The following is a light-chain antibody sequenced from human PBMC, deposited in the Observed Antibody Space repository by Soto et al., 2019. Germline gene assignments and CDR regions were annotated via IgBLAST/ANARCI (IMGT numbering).Light chain of an antibody. CDR2: AAS. Sequence: IPLTQSPSSLSASVGDRVTITCRASQGISSYLAWYQQKPGTAPKLLIYAASTLQSGVPSRFSGSGSGTDFTLTISSLQPEDFATYYCQQLNFYPYTFGQGTKLEIK. CDR1: QGISSY. J-gene: IGKJ2*01. CDR3: QQLNFYPYT. V-gene: IGKV1-9*01.